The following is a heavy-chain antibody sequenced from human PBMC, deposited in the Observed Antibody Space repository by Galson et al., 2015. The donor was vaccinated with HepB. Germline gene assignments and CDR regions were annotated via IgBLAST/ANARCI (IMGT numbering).Heavy chain of an antibody. V-gene: IGHV3-23*01. J-gene: IGHJ4*02. D-gene: IGHD6-19*01. CDR1: GFTFSSYD. CDR3: AKHGWPTYYFEY. Sequence: SLRLSCAASGFTFSSYDMSWDRQAPGKGLEWVSSISGSAYSTYYADSVKGRFTISRDNSKNTVYLQMNSLRADDRAVYYCAKHGWPTYYFEYWGQGTLVTVSS. CDR2: ISGSAYST.